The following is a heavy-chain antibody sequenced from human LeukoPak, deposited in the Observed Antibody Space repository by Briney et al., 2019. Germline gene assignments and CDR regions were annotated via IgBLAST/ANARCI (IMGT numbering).Heavy chain of an antibody. V-gene: IGHV1-24*01. Sequence: GASVKVSFKVSGYTLTELSMHWVRQAPGKGREGMGGFDPEDGETIYAQKFQGRVTMAEDTSTDTAYMELSSLRSEDTAVYYCATDLLAVRGVINYYGMDVWGQGTTVTVSS. CDR1: GYTLTELS. D-gene: IGHD3-10*01. J-gene: IGHJ6*02. CDR3: ATDLLAVRGVINYYGMDV. CDR2: FDPEDGET.